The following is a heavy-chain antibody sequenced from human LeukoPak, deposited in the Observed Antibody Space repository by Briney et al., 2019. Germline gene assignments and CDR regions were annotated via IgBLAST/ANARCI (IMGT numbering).Heavy chain of an antibody. CDR1: GFTFSSYW. Sequence: GGSLRLSCAASGFTFSSYWMSWVRQAPGKGLEWVANIKQDGSEKYYVDSVKGRLTISRDNAKNSLYLQMNSLRAEDTAVYYCTRTSNRGYLKYWGQGTLVTVSS. CDR2: IKQDGSEK. J-gene: IGHJ4*02. V-gene: IGHV3-7*01. CDR3: TRTSNRGYLKY. D-gene: IGHD7-27*01.